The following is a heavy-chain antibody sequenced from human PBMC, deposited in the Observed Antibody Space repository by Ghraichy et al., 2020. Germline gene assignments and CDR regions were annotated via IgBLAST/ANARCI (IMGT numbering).Heavy chain of an antibody. CDR1: GFTFSSYS. CDR2: ISSSSSYI. CDR3: ARDYDGGQTFDY. V-gene: IGHV3-21*01. J-gene: IGHJ4*02. D-gene: IGHD3-10*01. Sequence: GGSLRLSCAASGFTFSSYSMNWVRQAPGKGLEWVSSISSSSSYIYYADSVKGRFTISRDNAKNSLYLQMNSLRAEDTAVYYCARDYDGGQTFDYWGQGTLVTVSS.